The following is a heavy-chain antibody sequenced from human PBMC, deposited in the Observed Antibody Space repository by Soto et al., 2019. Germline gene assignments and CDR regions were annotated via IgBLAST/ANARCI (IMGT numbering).Heavy chain of an antibody. Sequence: ASVKVSCKASGYTFFTYDISWVRQAPGQGLEWMGWISTYSGDTKYAQKFQGRVTMTTDTSTTTAYLELKNLRAEDTAVYFCAKRQGIGAAAKNFDFWGQGTLVTVSS. D-gene: IGHD6-13*01. V-gene: IGHV1-18*01. CDR3: AKRQGIGAAAKNFDF. CDR1: GYTFFTYD. J-gene: IGHJ4*02. CDR2: ISTYSGDT.